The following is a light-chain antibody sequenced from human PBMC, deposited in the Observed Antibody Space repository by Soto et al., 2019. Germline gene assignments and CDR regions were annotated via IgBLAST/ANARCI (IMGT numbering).Light chain of an antibody. CDR1: QGISGY. Sequence: IQLTQSPSSLSASVGDRVTITCRASQGISGYLAWYQQKPGKAPNLLICAASSLQSGVPPRFSGSGSGTEFTLTISSLQPEDFATYYCQQVNSYPLTFGGGTKVEIK. J-gene: IGKJ4*01. CDR2: AAS. V-gene: IGKV1-9*01. CDR3: QQVNSYPLT.